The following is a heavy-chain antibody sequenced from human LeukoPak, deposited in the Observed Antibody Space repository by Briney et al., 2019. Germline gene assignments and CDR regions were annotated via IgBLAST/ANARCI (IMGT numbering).Heavy chain of an antibody. Sequence: SETLFLTCTVSGDSISSGSYYWAWIRQPAGKGLEWIGRIYTGGTTDYNPSLRSRVTISVDTSKNQFSLKLSSVTAADTAVYYCARGALVPAATYFDYWGQGTLVTVSS. V-gene: IGHV4-61*02. D-gene: IGHD2-2*01. CDR2: IYTGGTT. CDR3: ARGALVPAATYFDY. J-gene: IGHJ4*02. CDR1: GDSISSGSYY.